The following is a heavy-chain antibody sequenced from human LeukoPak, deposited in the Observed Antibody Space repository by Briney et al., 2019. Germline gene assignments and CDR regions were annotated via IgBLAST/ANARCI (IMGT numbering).Heavy chain of an antibody. Sequence: GGSLRLSCAASGFTFSSYAMHWVRQAPGKGLEWVAVISYDGSNKYYADSVKGRFTISRDNSKNTLYLQMNSLRAEDTAVYYCARGRPDSGWYQRLVYWGQGTLVTVSS. CDR1: GFTFSSYA. D-gene: IGHD6-19*01. CDR3: ARGRPDSGWYQRLVY. J-gene: IGHJ4*02. CDR2: ISYDGSNK. V-gene: IGHV3-30*04.